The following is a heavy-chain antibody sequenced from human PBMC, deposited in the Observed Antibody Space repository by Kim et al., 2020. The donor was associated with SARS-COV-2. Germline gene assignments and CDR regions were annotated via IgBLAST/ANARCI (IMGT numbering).Heavy chain of an antibody. CDR2: ISYDGSNK. Sequence: GGSLRLSCAASGFTFSSYAIHWVRQAPGKGLEWVAVISYDGSNKYYADSVKGRFTISRDNSKNTLDLQMNSLRPEDTAVYYCARSLGAVTAPCDYWGQGTLVTVSS. J-gene: IGHJ4*02. CDR3: ARSLGAVTAPCDY. V-gene: IGHV3-30*04. CDR1: GFTFSSYA. D-gene: IGHD2-21*02.